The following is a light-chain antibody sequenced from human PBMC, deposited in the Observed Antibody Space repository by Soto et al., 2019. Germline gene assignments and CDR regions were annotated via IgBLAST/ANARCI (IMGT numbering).Light chain of an antibody. J-gene: IGKJ1*01. CDR1: QSVSSY. CDR2: DAS. CDR3: QQRSNWPPWT. V-gene: IGKV3-11*01. Sequence: EILLTQSPATLSLSPGERATLSCRASQSVSSYLACYQQKPGQAPRLLIYDASNRATGIPARFSGSGSGTDFTLTISSLEPEDFAVYYCQQRSNWPPWTFGQGTKVDIK.